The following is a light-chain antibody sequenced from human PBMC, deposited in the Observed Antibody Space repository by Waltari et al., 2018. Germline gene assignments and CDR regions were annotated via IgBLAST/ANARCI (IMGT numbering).Light chain of an antibody. CDR3: QKYNSYSLT. J-gene: IGKJ4*02. CDR1: QSISSW. V-gene: IGKV1-5*03. Sequence: DIQMTQSPSTLSASVGDRVTITCRASQSISSWLAWYQQKPGTTPKLLIYKASSLESGVPSRFSGSGSGTEFTLTISSLQPDDFATYYCQKYNSYSLTFGGGTKVEIK. CDR2: KAS.